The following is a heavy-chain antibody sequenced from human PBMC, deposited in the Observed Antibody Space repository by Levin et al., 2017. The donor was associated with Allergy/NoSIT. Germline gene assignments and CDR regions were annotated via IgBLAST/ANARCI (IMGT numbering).Heavy chain of an antibody. D-gene: IGHD6-13*01. J-gene: IGHJ3*02. V-gene: IGHV4-31*03. CDR1: GGSISSGGYY. Sequence: PSETLSLTCTVSGGSISSGGYYWSWIRQHPGKGLEWIGYIYYSGSTYYNPSLKSRVTISVDTSKNQFSLKLSSVTAADTAVYYCARHPQRYSSSWYEEAAFDIWGQGTMVTVSS. CDR2: IYYSGST. CDR3: ARHPQRYSSSWYEEAAFDI.